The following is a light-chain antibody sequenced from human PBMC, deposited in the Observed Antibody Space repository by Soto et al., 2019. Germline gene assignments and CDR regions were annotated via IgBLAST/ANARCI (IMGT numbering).Light chain of an antibody. Sequence: QSALTQPASVSGSPGQSITISCTGTSSDVGNENYVYWYQQHPGKAPKLMIYEVSNRPSGVSNRFSGSKSANTASLTISGLQAEDEADYYCSSYTTANTYVFGTGTKVTVL. CDR1: SSDVGNENY. J-gene: IGLJ1*01. CDR3: SSYTTANTYV. V-gene: IGLV2-14*01. CDR2: EVS.